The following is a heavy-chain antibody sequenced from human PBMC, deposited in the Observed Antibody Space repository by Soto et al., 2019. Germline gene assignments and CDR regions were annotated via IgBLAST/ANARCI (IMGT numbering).Heavy chain of an antibody. Sequence: SLTCTVSGGSITSHSYYWGWIRQSPGKGLEWIGIIYYSGSTYYNPSLKSRVTVSVDTSKNQFSLKVTSVTAADTAVYYCARLLPRRAMVVVTPDYWGQGTLVTVSS. CDR1: GGSITSHSYY. J-gene: IGHJ4*02. D-gene: IGHD2-15*01. V-gene: IGHV4-39*01. CDR2: IYYSGST. CDR3: ARLLPRRAMVVVTPDY.